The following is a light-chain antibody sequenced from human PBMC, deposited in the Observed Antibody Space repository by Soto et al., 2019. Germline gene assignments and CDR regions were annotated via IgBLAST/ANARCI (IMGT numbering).Light chain of an antibody. Sequence: QSVLTQPPSASGTPGQRVTISCSGSSSNIGSNNVNWYQQLPGTAPKLLIYYNIHRPSGVPDRFSGSKSGTSASLAISGLQSEDEADYYCAAWDDSLNGPVFGGGTQLTVL. CDR3: AAWDDSLNGPV. J-gene: IGLJ7*01. V-gene: IGLV1-44*01. CDR2: YNI. CDR1: SSNIGSNN.